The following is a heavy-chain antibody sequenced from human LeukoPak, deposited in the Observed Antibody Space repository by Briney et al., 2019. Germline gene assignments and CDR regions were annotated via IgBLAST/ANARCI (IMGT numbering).Heavy chain of an antibody. CDR2: IYYSGST. Sequence: PSETLSLTCTVSGGSISSSSYYWGWIRQPPGKGLEWIGSIYYSGSTYYNPSLKSRVTISVDTSKNQFSLKLSSVTAADTAVYYCVRHGVLLWFVTTPYYFDYWGQGTLVTVSS. J-gene: IGHJ4*02. CDR1: GGSISSSSYY. CDR3: VRHGVLLWFVTTPYYFDY. V-gene: IGHV4-39*01. D-gene: IGHD3-10*01.